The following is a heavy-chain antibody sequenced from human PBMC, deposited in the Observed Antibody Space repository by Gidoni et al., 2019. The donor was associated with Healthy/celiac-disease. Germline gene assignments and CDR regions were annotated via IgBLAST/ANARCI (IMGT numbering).Heavy chain of an antibody. V-gene: IGHV3-15*01. D-gene: IGHD3-22*01. CDR3: TTDTYDSIFGHLRNYYYGMDV. CDR2: IKSKTDGGTT. Sequence: EVQLVESGGGLVKPGGSLRLSCAASGFTFSNAWMSWVRQAPGKGLEWVGRIKSKTDGGTTDYAAPVKGRFTISRDDSKNTLYLQMNSLKTEDTAVYYCTTDTYDSIFGHLRNYYYGMDVWGQGTTVTVSS. CDR1: GFTFSNAW. J-gene: IGHJ6*02.